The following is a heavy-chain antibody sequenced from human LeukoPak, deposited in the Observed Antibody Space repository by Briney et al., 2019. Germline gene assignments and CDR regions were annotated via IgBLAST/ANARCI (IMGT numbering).Heavy chain of an antibody. CDR1: GFSMSVYW. D-gene: IGHD3-22*01. Sequence: GGSLRLSCEASGFSMSVYWMSWVRQAPGKGLEWVGNIKRDGSERNYVDSVKGRFTISRDNAKKSLYLQMNSLRAEDTAVYYCARDWGAYYHFFDYWGQGTLVTVSS. V-gene: IGHV3-7*01. CDR2: IKRDGSER. J-gene: IGHJ4*02. CDR3: ARDWGAYYHFFDY.